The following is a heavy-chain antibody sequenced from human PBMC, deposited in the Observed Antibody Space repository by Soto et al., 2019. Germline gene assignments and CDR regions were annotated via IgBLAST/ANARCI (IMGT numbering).Heavy chain of an antibody. V-gene: IGHV1-46*03. CDR1: GYTFTSYY. Sequence: QVQLVQSGAEVKKPGASVKVSCKASGYTFTSYYMHWVRQAPGQGLEWMGIINPSGGSTSYAQKCQGRVTMTRDTSTSTVYMELSSLRSEDTAVYYCAGGLGDLPGYFQHWGQGTLVTVSS. D-gene: IGHD3-16*01. CDR3: AGGLGDLPGYFQH. J-gene: IGHJ1*01. CDR2: INPSGGST.